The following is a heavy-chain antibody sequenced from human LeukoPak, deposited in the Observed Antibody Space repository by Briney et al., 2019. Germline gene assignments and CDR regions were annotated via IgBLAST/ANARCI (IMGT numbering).Heavy chain of an antibody. V-gene: IGHV4-59*01. CDR2: IYYSGST. CDR1: GGSISNYY. J-gene: IGHJ4*02. Sequence: SETLSLTCTVSGGSISNYYWSWIRQPPGKGLEWIGYIYYSGSTNYNPSLKSRVTISVDTSKNQFSLKLSSVTAADTAVYYCARVWGGYSSSHFDYWGQGTLVTVSS. D-gene: IGHD6-19*01. CDR3: ARVWGGYSSSHFDY.